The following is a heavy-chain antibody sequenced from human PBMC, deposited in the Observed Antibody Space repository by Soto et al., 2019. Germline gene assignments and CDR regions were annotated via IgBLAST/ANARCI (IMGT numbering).Heavy chain of an antibody. CDR3: ARVVGRGDAFDS. CDR1: GGSFSGYY. D-gene: IGHD1-26*01. CDR2: INHSGST. Sequence: SETLSLTCAVYGGSFSGYYWSWIRQPPGKGLEWIGEINHSGSTNYNPSLKSRVTISVDTSKNQFSLKLSSVTAADTAVYYCARVVGRGDAFDSWGQGTRVTVSS. J-gene: IGHJ3*02. V-gene: IGHV4-34*01.